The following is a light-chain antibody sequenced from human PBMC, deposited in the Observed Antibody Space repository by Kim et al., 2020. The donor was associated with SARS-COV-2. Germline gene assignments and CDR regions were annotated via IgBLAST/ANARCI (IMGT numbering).Light chain of an antibody. CDR3: QSSDSSDTFWV. V-gene: IGLV3-25*03. Sequence: SYELTQPPSVSVSPGQTARITCSGHALPNQDAYWFQQKPGQAPVLVIYEDTERPSGIPERFSGSTSGTTVTLTISGVQAEDEADYYCQSSDSSDTFWVFG. CDR1: ALPNQD. J-gene: IGLJ3*02. CDR2: EDT.